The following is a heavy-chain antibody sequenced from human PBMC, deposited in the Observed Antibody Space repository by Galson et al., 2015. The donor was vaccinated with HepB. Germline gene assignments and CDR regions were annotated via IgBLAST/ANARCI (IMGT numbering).Heavy chain of an antibody. D-gene: IGHD6-19*01. V-gene: IGHV1-3*01. Sequence: SVKVSCKASGYTFTSYAMHWVRQAPGQRLEWMGWINAGNGNTKYSQKFQGRVTITRDTSASTAYMELSSLRSEDTAVYYCARDRPSDVTFLSSGGDYWGQGTLVTVSS. CDR1: GYTFTSYA. J-gene: IGHJ4*02. CDR2: INAGNGNT. CDR3: ARDRPSDVTFLSSGGDY.